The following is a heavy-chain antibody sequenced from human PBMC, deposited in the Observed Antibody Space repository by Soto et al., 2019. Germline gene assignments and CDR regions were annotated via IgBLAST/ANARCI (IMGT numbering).Heavy chain of an antibody. CDR1: GYTFTSYA. CDR2: INAGNGNT. CDR3: AKAPSTLVNPGDAFDI. D-gene: IGHD2-2*01. Sequence: ASVKVSCKASGYTFTSYAMNWVRQAPGQRLEWMGWINAGNGNTKYSQKFQGRVTITRDTSASTAYMELSSLRAEDTAVYYCAKAPSTLVNPGDAFDIWGQGTMVTVSS. J-gene: IGHJ3*02. V-gene: IGHV1-3*01.